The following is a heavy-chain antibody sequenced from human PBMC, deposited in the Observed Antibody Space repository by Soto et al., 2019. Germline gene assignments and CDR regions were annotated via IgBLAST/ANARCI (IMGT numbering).Heavy chain of an antibody. D-gene: IGHD1-1*01. J-gene: IGHJ5*02. CDR1: GASIIGSY. V-gene: IGHV4-4*07. CDR3: VRDGTKTLRDWFDP. CDR2: IYATGTT. Sequence: PSETLSLTCTVSGASIIGSYWSWIRKSAGKGLEWIGRIYATGTTDYNPSLKSRVMMSVDTSKKQFSLKLRSVTAADTAVYYCVRDGTKTLRDWFDPWGQGISVTVSS.